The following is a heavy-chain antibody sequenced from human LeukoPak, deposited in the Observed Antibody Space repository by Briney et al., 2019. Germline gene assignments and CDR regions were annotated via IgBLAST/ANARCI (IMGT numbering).Heavy chain of an antibody. CDR3: GIAGVGVFDI. J-gene: IGHJ3*02. D-gene: IGHD3-3*01. CDR1: GWSFSGYY. CDR2: IYRNGST. V-gene: IGHV4-34*01. Sequence: SETLSLTCAVYGWSFSGYYWSWIRQPPGKGLEWVGGIYRNGSTYYNPSLKSGVSISVDTSRNKFSLKLSSVTAADSVVYYCGIAGVGVFDIWGQGTMVTVSS.